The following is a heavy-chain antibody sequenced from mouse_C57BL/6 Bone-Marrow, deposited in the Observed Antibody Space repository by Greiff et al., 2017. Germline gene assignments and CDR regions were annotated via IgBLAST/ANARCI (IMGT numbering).Heavy chain of an antibody. CDR1: GYAFTNYL. D-gene: IGHD2-3*01. J-gene: IGHJ3*01. CDR3: ARGGYCWFAY. CDR2: INPGSGGT. V-gene: IGHV1-54*01. Sequence: VQLQQSGAELVRPGTSVKVSCKASGYAFTNYLIEWVKQRPGQGLEWIGVINPGSGGTNYNEKFKGKATLTADKSSSTAYMQLSSLTSEDSAVYFCARGGYCWFAYWGQGTLVTVSA.